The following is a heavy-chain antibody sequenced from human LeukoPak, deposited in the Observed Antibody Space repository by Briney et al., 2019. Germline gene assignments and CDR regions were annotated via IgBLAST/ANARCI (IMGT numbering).Heavy chain of an antibody. CDR3: ARRGFGWELQP. V-gene: IGHV5-51*01. CDR2: SYPADSDT. CDR1: GYISTNYW. D-gene: IGHD1-26*01. J-gene: IGHJ4*02. Sequence: GESLKISCQVSGYISTNYWIGWVRQMSGKGLESMGISYPADSDTRYSPSFQGQVTISADKSISTAYLQWSSLKASDTAMYYCARRGFGWELQPWGQGTLVTVSS.